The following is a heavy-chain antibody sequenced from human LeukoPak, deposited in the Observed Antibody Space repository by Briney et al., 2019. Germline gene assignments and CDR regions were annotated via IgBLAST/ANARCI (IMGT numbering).Heavy chain of an antibody. J-gene: IGHJ3*02. CDR1: GFTFTTYS. CDR3: VRDGMGGIKAFDI. CDR2: ITSSSNYI. Sequence: GGSLRLSCAASGFTFTTYSMNWVRQAPGKGLEWVSSITSSSNYIYYADSVKGRFTISRDNAKNSLFLQMNSLRAEDTAVYYCVRDGMGGIKAFDIWGQGTMVTVSS. D-gene: IGHD3-10*01. V-gene: IGHV3-21*01.